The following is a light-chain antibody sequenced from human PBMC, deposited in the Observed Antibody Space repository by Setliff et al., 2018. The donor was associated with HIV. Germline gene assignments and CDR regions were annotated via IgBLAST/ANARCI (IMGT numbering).Light chain of an antibody. CDR1: SSDIGDYNY. J-gene: IGLJ2*01. CDR2: DVS. Sequence: QSALTQPASVSGSPGQSITISCTGTSSDIGDYNYVSWYQQHPGKAPKVMIYDVSKRPSGVSTRFSGSKSGDTASLTISGLQAEDEAHYYYCSYTSSSTFVFGGGTKVTVL. V-gene: IGLV2-14*03. CDR3: CSYTSSSTFV.